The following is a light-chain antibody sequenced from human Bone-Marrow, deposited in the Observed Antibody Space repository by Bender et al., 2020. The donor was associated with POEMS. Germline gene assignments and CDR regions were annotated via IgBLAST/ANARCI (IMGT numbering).Light chain of an antibody. CDR2: EVT. CDR3: QAWDTGTLWV. J-gene: IGLJ3*02. Sequence: QSALTQPASVSGSPGQSITISCTGTSSDIGSYNLVSWYQHHPGKAPKLLISEVTKRPSGIPERFSGSNSGNTATLTITGTQPMDEADYYCQAWDTGTLWVFGGGTKLTVL. V-gene: IGLV2-14*02. CDR1: SSDIGSYNL.